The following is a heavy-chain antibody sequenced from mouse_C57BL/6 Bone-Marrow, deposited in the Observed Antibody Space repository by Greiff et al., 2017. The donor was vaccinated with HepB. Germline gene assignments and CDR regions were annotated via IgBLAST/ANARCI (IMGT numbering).Heavy chain of an antibody. D-gene: IGHD2-12*01. CDR3: ARDYDGGFDY. J-gene: IGHJ2*01. CDR2: ISYDGSN. Sequence: EVKLMESGPGLVKPSQSLSLTCSVTGYSITSGYYWNWIRQFPGNKLEWMGYISYDGSNNYNPSLKNRISITRDTSKNQFFLKLNSVTTEDTATYYCARDYDGGFDYWGQGTTLTVSS. V-gene: IGHV3-6*01. CDR1: GYSITSGYY.